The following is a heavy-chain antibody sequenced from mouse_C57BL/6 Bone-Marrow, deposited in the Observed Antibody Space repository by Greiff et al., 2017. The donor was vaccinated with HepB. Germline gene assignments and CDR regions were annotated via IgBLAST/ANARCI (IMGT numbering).Heavy chain of an antibody. Sequence: EVKLLESGPGLAKPSQTLSLTCSVTGYSITSDYWNWIRKFPGNKLEYMGYISYSGSTYYNPSLKSRISITRDTSKNQYYLQLNSVTTEDTATYYCARYRDYYGSSYPFDYWGQGTTLTVSS. V-gene: IGHV3-8*01. J-gene: IGHJ2*01. CDR1: GYSITSDY. CDR2: ISYSGST. D-gene: IGHD1-1*01. CDR3: ARYRDYYGSSYPFDY.